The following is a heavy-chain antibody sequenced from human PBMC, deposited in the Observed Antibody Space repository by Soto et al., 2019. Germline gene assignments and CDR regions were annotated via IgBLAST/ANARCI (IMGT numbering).Heavy chain of an antibody. CDR1: GGSINGYY. J-gene: IGHJ4*02. CDR3: TRVGGYYCDYPNFDY. V-gene: IGHV4-59*01. Sequence: TATLSLTCTVSGGSINGYYWSWIRQPPGKGLQWIGNIYYTGSTNYNPSLKSRVTISVVSSKNQVSLKLSSVTAADTVVYYCTRVGGYYCDYPNFDYWGQGTLVTVSS. D-gene: IGHD4-17*01. CDR2: IYYTGST.